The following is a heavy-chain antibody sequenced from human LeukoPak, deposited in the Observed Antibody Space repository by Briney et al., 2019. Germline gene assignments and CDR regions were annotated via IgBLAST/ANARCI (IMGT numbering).Heavy chain of an antibody. D-gene: IGHD3-22*01. V-gene: IGHV3-48*02. CDR2: ITSSSSSI. CDR1: GFTFSSYS. Sequence: GGSLRLSCAAPGFTFSSYSMNWVRQAPGKGPEWVPYITSSSSSIYYADSVKGRFTISRDNAKNSVYLQMNSLRDEDTAVYYCARGVPRYYESSGYEDDAFDIWGQGTMVTVSS. CDR3: ARGVPRYYESSGYEDDAFDI. J-gene: IGHJ3*02.